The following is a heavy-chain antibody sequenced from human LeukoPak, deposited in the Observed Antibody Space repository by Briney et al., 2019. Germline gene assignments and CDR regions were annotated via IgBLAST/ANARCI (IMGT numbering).Heavy chain of an antibody. Sequence: GGSLRLSCAASGFTFSGSALHWVRQASGKGLEWVGRIRSTANGYATAYAASVKGRFTISRDDSKNTAYLQMDSLKTEDTAVYYCARYRCYYDLLQGYWGQGTLVTVSS. D-gene: IGHD3-22*01. V-gene: IGHV3-73*01. CDR3: ARYRCYYDLLQGY. CDR1: GFTFSGSA. CDR2: IRSTANGYAT. J-gene: IGHJ4*02.